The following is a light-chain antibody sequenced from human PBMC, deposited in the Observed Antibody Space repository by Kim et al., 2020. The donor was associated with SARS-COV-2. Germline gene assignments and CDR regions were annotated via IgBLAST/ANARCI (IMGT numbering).Light chain of an antibody. V-gene: IGKV4-1*01. CDR3: QQYYGLPLT. Sequence: DIVMTQSPDSLAASLGERATINCKSSQSVLHRSTNKNHLAWYQQKPGQPPKLLISWASTRESGVPDRFSGSGSGTDFTLTISSLQAEDVAVYYCQQYYGLPLTFGGGTKVDIK. CDR1: QSVLHRSTNKNH. CDR2: WAS. J-gene: IGKJ4*01.